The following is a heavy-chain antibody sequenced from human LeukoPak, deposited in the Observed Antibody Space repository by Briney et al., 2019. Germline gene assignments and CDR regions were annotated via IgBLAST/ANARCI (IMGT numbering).Heavy chain of an antibody. CDR1: GFTFSSYG. Sequence: GGSLRLSCAASGFTFSSYGMHWVRQAPGKGLEWVAFIWYDGSNKYYADSVKGRFTISRDNSKNTLYLQMNSLRAEDTAVYYCANREVADYWGQGTLVTASS. D-gene: IGHD5-12*01. V-gene: IGHV3-30*02. CDR2: IWYDGSNK. J-gene: IGHJ4*02. CDR3: ANREVADY.